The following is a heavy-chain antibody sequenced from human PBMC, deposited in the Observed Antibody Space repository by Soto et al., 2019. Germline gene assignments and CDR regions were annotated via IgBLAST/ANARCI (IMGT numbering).Heavy chain of an antibody. CDR2: IYSKAGKM. CDR1: GYTFNDFG. V-gene: IGHV1-18*01. Sequence: QVHLLQSGAEVQKPGASVKVSCKTSGYTFNDFGITWVRQAPGLGLEWLGWIYSKAGKMNFAPKFQNRVIITTDTSTSTAFMELTSLTFDDSAIYFCARDIAFDIDYWGQGTLVTVS. J-gene: IGHJ4*02. CDR3: ARDIAFDIDY. D-gene: IGHD2-15*01.